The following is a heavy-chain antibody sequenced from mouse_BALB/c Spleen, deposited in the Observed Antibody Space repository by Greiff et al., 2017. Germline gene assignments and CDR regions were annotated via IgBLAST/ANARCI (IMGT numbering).Heavy chain of an antibody. CDR3: AAAYYGSSYGFAY. CDR1: GYTFSSYW. V-gene: IGHV1-9*01. CDR2: ILPGSGST. J-gene: IGHJ3*01. D-gene: IGHD1-1*01. Sequence: QVQLQQSGAELMKPGASVKISCKATGYTFSSYWIEWVKQRPGHGLEWIGEILPGSGSTNYNEKFKGKATFTADTSSNTAYMQLSSPTSEDSAVYYCAAAYYGSSYGFAYWGQGTLVTVSA.